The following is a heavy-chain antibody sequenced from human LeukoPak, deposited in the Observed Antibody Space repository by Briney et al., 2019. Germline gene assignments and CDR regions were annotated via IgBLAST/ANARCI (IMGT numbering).Heavy chain of an antibody. V-gene: IGHV1-2*04. Sequence: ASVKVSCKASGHTFTGYYMHWVRQAPGQGLEWMGWINPNSGGTNYAQKFQGWVTMTRDTSISTAYMELSRLRSDDTAVYYCAREPVAGTAYYFDYWGQGTLVTVSS. CDR1: GHTFTGYY. D-gene: IGHD6-19*01. CDR3: AREPVAGTAYYFDY. J-gene: IGHJ4*02. CDR2: INPNSGGT.